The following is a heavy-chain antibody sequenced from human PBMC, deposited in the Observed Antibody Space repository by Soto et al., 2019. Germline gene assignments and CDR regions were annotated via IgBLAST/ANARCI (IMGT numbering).Heavy chain of an antibody. D-gene: IGHD2-15*01. CDR3: ATATPVVAAQNDNFDY. Sequence: GASVKVSCKASGYTFTSYGISWVRQAPGQGLEWMGWISAYNGNTNYAQKLQGRVTMTTDTSTSTAYMELRSLRSDDTAVYYCATATPVVAAQNDNFDYWGQGTLVTVSS. CDR1: GYTFTSYG. V-gene: IGHV1-18*01. CDR2: ISAYNGNT. J-gene: IGHJ4*02.